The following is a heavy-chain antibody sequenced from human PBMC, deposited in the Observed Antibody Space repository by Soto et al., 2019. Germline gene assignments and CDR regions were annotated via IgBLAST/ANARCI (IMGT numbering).Heavy chain of an antibody. CDR1: GFTFSSYD. CDR2: ISYHGSNK. D-gene: IGHD3-9*01. J-gene: IGHJ6*02. V-gene: IGHV3-30-3*01. CDR3: TRELIDMLSSDGMDV. Sequence: QVQLVESGGGVVQPGRSLRLSCAASGFTFSSYDMHWVRQAQGKGLEWVAVISYHGSNKYYADSVKGRFTVSRDNSKNTLYLQMNSLRPEDTAVYYCTRELIDMLSSDGMDVWGQGTTVTASS.